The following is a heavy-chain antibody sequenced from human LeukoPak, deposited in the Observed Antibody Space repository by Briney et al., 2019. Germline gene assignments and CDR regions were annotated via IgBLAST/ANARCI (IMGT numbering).Heavy chain of an antibody. Sequence: GVPLRLSCGASGFTFSSYALPWVRQAPGRGLEWVSAISGSGGSTYLAAYAKGRCTITRDNSNNTLYLQMNSLRAEDTAVYYCAKGSGFSYGLSWFDPWGQGTLVTVSS. V-gene: IGHV3-23*01. CDR2: ISGSGGST. J-gene: IGHJ5*02. D-gene: IGHD5-18*01. CDR3: AKGSGFSYGLSWFDP. CDR1: GFTFSSYA.